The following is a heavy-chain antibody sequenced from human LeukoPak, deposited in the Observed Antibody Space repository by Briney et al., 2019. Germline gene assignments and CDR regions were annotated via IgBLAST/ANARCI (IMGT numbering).Heavy chain of an antibody. CDR2: IYSGGST. J-gene: IGHJ4*02. D-gene: IGHD6-19*01. V-gene: IGHV3-53*01. CDR1: GFTVSSNY. Sequence: GGSLRLSCAASGFTVSSNYMSWVRQAPGKGLEWVSVIYSGGSTYYADSVKGRFTISRDNSKNTLYLQMNSLRAEDTAVYYCARVGYSSGWTIDYWGQETLVTVSS. CDR3: ARVGYSSGWTIDY.